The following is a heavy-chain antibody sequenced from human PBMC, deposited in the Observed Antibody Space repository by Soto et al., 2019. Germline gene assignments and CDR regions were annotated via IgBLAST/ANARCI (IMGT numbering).Heavy chain of an antibody. J-gene: IGHJ5*02. CDR3: ARGLAAAGTGSWFDP. CDR2: IYYSGST. V-gene: IGHV4-59*01. Sequence: NPSETLSLTCTVSGGSISSYYWSWIRQPPGKGLEWIGYIYYSGSTNYNPSLKSRVTISVDTSKNQFSLKLSSVTAADTAVYYCARGLAAAGTGSWFDPWGQGTLVTVSS. D-gene: IGHD6-13*01. CDR1: GGSISSYY.